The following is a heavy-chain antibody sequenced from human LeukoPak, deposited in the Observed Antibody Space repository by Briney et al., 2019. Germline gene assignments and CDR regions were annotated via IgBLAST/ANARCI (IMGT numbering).Heavy chain of an antibody. V-gene: IGHV1-2*02. D-gene: IGHD3-10*01. J-gene: IGHJ4*02. Sequence: ASVKVSCKASGYTFTGYYMHWVRQAPGQGLEWMGWINPNSGGTNYAQTLQGRVTMTRDTSISTAYMEQRRLRSDDTAVYYCARAMVRGVIVKKYYFDYWGQGTLVTVSS. CDR3: ARAMVRGVIVKKYYFDY. CDR2: INPNSGGT. CDR1: GYTFTGYY.